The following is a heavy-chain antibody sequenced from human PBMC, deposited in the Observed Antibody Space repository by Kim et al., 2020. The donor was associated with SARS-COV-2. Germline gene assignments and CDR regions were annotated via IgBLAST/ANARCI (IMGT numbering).Heavy chain of an antibody. Sequence: GGSLRLSCAASGFALTSYWMHWVRKAPGKGLVWVSRINIEGTTTYYADAMEGRLTISRDSAKNTLYLQINSLRAEDTAVYYCVRGRGSHGDFDPWGQGTLVTVSS. V-gene: IGHV3-74*01. D-gene: IGHD1-26*01. J-gene: IGHJ5*02. CDR2: INIEGTTT. CDR3: VRGRGSHGDFDP. CDR1: GFALTSYW.